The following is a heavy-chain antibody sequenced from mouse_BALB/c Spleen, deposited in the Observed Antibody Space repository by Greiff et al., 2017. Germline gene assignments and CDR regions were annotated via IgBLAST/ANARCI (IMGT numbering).Heavy chain of an antibody. CDR1: GDSITSGY. Sequence: EVKLVESGPSLVKPSQTLSLTCSVTGDSITSGYWNWIRKFPGNKLEYMGYISYSGSTYYNPSLKSRISITRDTSKNQYYLQLNSVTTEDTATYYCARLITTVAPYFDYWGQGTTLTVSS. D-gene: IGHD1-1*01. V-gene: IGHV3-8*02. J-gene: IGHJ2*01. CDR3: ARLITTVAPYFDY. CDR2: ISYSGST.